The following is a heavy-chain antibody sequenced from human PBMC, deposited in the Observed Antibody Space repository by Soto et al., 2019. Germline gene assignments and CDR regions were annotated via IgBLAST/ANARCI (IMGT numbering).Heavy chain of an antibody. J-gene: IGHJ3*02. CDR2: IIPILGIA. CDR3: ATSGYSGYDTAFDI. Sequence: QVQLVQSGAEVKKPGSSVKVSCKASGGTFSSYTISWVRQAPGQGLEWMGRIIPILGIANYAQKFQGRVTITADKSTSSAYMDLRSLRSEDTAVYYCATSGYSGYDTAFDIWGQGTMVTVSS. D-gene: IGHD5-12*01. CDR1: GGTFSSYT. V-gene: IGHV1-69*02.